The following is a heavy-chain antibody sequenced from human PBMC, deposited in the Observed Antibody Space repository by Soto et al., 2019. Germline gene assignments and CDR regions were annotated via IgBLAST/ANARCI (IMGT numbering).Heavy chain of an antibody. D-gene: IGHD3-22*01. J-gene: IGHJ4*02. CDR1: GNSISSYY. CDR2: INRDGTT. Sequence: NPSETLSLTCTVSGNSISSYYWGWIRQPPGKGLEWIGSINRDGTTYYNPSLRSRLTISIDTSKNQFSLNLSSVTAADTAVYYCAKDFDNSAFYSRWGQGTLVTVSS. CDR3: AKDFDNSAFYSR. V-gene: IGHV4-38-2*02.